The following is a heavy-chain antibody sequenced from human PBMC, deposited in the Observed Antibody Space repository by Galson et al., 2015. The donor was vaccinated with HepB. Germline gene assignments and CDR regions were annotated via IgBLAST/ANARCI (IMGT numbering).Heavy chain of an antibody. CDR1: GYTFTSYY. J-gene: IGHJ4*02. D-gene: IGHD3-10*01. V-gene: IGHV1-46*01. Sequence: SVKVSCKASGYTFTSYYMHWVRQAPGQGLEWMGIINPSGGSTSYAQKFQGRVTMTRDTSTSTVYMELSSLRSEDTAVYYCARDRGGTPALWYYFDYWGQGTLVTVSS. CDR3: ARDRGGTPALWYYFDY. CDR2: INPSGGST.